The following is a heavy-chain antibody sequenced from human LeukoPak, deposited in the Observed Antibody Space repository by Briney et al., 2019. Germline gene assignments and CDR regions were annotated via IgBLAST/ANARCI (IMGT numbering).Heavy chain of an antibody. D-gene: IGHD3-10*01. V-gene: IGHV3-30*18. CDR3: AKEGDYYGSGSYYYQDH. CDR2: MSYDGSNK. CDR1: GFTFSSYG. Sequence: PGRSLRLSCAASGFTFSSYGMHWVRQAPGKGLEWVAVMSYDGSNKYYADSVKGRFTISRDNSKNTLYLQMNSLRAEDTAVYYCAKEGDYYGSGSYYYQDHWGQGTLVTVSS. J-gene: IGHJ4*02.